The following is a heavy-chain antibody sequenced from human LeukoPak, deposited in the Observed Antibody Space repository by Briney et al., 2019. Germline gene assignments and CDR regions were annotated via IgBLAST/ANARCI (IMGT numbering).Heavy chain of an antibody. CDR1: GGSISSYY. CDR2: IYYSGST. Sequence: SETLSLTCTVSGGSISSYYWSWIRQPPGKGLEWIGYIYYSGSTNYNPSLKSRVTISVDTSKNQFSLKLSSVTAADTAVYYCARDRGFGELLPFDYWGQGTLVTVSS. V-gene: IGHV4-59*12. CDR3: ARDRGFGELLPFDY. J-gene: IGHJ4*02. D-gene: IGHD3-10*01.